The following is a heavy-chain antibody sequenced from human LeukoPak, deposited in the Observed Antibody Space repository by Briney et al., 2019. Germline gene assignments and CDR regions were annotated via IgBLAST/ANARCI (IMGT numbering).Heavy chain of an antibody. CDR2: IYYSGST. CDR1: GGSISSGGYY. Sequence: PSETLSLTCTVSGGSISSGGYYWSWIRQHPGKGLEWIGYIYYSGSTYYNPSLKSRVTISVDTAKNQFSLKLSSVTTADTAVYYCAKTMVRGVNTYWYFDLWGRGTLVTVSS. J-gene: IGHJ2*01. CDR3: AKTMVRGVNTYWYFDL. V-gene: IGHV4-31*03. D-gene: IGHD3-10*01.